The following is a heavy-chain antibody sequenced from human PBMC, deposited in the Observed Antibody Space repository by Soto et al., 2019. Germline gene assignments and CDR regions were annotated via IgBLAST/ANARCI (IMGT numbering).Heavy chain of an antibody. D-gene: IGHD2-2*01. CDR3: ARDSGRSDVVPAAISAMYV. V-gene: IGHV1-69*08. CDR2: IIPMFGIA. CDR1: GGTFNRYT. Sequence: QVQLVQSGAEVKKPGSSVKVSCKGSGGTFNRYTITWVRQAPGQGLEWMGGIIPMFGIASYAQNFQGRVTITADKSTSTAYMELSSLRSEDTAVYYCARDSGRSDVVPAAISAMYVWGQGTTVTVSS. J-gene: IGHJ6*02.